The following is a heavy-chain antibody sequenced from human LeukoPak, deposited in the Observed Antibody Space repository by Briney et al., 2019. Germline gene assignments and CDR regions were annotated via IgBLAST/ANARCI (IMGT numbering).Heavy chain of an antibody. V-gene: IGHV4-30-2*01. CDR3: ARGTLGYDY. CDR2: IYHSGST. CDR1: GGSISSGGYS. Sequence: PSETLYLTCAVSGGSISSGGYSWSWIRQPPGKGLEWIGYIYHSGSTYYNPSLKSRVTISVDRSKNQFSLKLSSVTAADTAVYYCARGTLGYDYWGQGTLVTVSS. J-gene: IGHJ4*02. D-gene: IGHD2-15*01.